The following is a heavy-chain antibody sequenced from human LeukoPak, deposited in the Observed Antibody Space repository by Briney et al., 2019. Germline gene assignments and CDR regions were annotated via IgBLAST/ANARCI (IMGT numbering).Heavy chain of an antibody. D-gene: IGHD3-10*01. J-gene: IGHJ6*03. CDR2: IYTSGST. CDR1: GGSISSYY. V-gene: IGHV4-4*07. Sequence: SETLSLTCTVSGGSISSYYWSWIRQPAGKGLEWIGRIYTSGSTNYNPSLKGRVTISVDKSKNQFSLKLSSVTAADTAVYYCARESAYGYYYYMDVWGKGTTVTVSS. CDR3: ARESAYGYYYYMDV.